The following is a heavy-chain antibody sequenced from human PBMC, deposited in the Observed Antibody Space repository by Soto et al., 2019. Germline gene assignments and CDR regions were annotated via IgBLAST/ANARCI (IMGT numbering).Heavy chain of an antibody. Sequence: SETLSLTCAVSGGSISSGGYSWSWIRQPPGKGLEWTGYIYHSGSTYYNPSLKSRVTISVDRSKNQFSLKLSSVTAADTAVYYCARDHDSSGFAYWGQGTLVTVSS. V-gene: IGHV4-30-2*01. CDR1: GGSISSGGYS. J-gene: IGHJ4*02. CDR3: ARDHDSSGFAY. D-gene: IGHD3-22*01. CDR2: IYHSGST.